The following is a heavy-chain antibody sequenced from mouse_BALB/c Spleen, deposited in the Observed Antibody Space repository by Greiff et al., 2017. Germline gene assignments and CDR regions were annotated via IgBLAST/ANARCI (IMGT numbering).Heavy chain of an antibody. CDR3: ARTGGSSYWYFDV. V-gene: IGHV5-6-5*01. J-gene: IGHJ1*01. D-gene: IGHD1-1*01. CDR2: ISSGGST. Sequence: EVMLVESGGGLVKPGGSLKLSCAASGFTFSSYAMSWVRQTPEKRLEWVASISSGGSTYYPDSVKGRFTISRDNARNILYLQMSSLRSEDTAMYYCARTGGSSYWYFDVWGAGTTVTVSS. CDR1: GFTFSSYA.